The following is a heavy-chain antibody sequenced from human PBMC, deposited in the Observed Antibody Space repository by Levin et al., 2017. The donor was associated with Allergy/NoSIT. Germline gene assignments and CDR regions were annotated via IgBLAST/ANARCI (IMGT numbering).Heavy chain of an antibody. J-gene: IGHJ4*02. CDR2: IIPTFGTA. V-gene: IGHV1-69*13. CDR1: GDTFDSYG. CDR3: ARSIPFDWLSTGGYYVDY. Sequence: SVKVSCKPSGDTFDSYGISWVRQAPGQGLEWMGGIIPTFGTANYAQKLQGRITITADESSNTVYLELSSLRSEDTAVYYCARSIPFDWLSTGGYYVDYWGRGTLVSVSS. D-gene: IGHD3-9*01.